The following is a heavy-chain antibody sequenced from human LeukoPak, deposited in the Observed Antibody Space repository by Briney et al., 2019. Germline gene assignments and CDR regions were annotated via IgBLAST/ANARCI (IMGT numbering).Heavy chain of an antibody. CDR3: ARGHLAGIAAAGSYYFDY. J-gene: IGHJ4*02. V-gene: IGHV4-34*01. CDR1: GGSFSNYY. D-gene: IGHD6-13*01. Sequence: SETLSLTCAVYGGSFSNYYWSWIRQPPGKGLEWIGEINHSGSTNYNPSLKSRVTISVDTSKNQFSLKLSSVTAADTAVYYCARGHLAGIAAAGSYYFDYWGQGTLVTVSS. CDR2: INHSGST.